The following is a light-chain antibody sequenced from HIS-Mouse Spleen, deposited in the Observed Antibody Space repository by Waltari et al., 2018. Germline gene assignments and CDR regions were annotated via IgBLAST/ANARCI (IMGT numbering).Light chain of an antibody. CDR1: NIGSES. J-gene: IGLJ2*01. CDR3: QVWDSSSDHVV. CDR2: DDS. V-gene: IGLV3-21*03. Sequence: SYVLTQPPSVSVAPGKTARITCGGNNIGSESVHWYQQKPGQAPVLAVYDDSDRPSGIPERFSGSNSGNTATLTIRRVEAGDEADYYCQVWDSSSDHVVFGGGTKLTVL.